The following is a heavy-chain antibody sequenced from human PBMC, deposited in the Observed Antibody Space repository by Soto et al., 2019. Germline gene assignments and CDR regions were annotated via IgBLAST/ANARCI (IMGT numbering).Heavy chain of an antibody. V-gene: IGHV4-30-2*01. CDR1: GGSISSGGYS. CDR3: ARAMTTVTTCDY. Sequence: QLQLKESGSGLVKPSQTLSLTCAVSGGSISSGGYSWRWIRQPPGKGLEWIGYIYHSGSTYYNPSLKSRVTISVDRSKNQFSLKLSSVTAADTAVYYCARAMTTVTTCDYWGQGTLVTVSS. D-gene: IGHD4-17*01. J-gene: IGHJ4*02. CDR2: IYHSGST.